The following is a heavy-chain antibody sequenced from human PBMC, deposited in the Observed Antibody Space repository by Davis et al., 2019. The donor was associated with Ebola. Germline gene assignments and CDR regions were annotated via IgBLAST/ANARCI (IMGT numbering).Heavy chain of an antibody. J-gene: IGHJ3*02. CDR3: ARAKFRGSPDAFDI. V-gene: IGHV3-21*01. CDR2: ISSSGTYI. Sequence: GESLKISCAASGFTFSTYNMNWVRQAPGKGLEWVSSISSSGTYIYYADSVKGRFTISRDNAKNSLVLQMTRLRVEDTAVYYCARAKFRGSPDAFDIWGRGTMVTVSS. D-gene: IGHD1-26*01. CDR1: GFTFSTYN.